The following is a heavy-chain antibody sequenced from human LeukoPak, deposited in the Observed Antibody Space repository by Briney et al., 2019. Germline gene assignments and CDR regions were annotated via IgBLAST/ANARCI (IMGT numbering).Heavy chain of an antibody. V-gene: IGHV4-61*01. Sequence: SETLSLTCTVSGGSVSSGNYYWSWLRQSPGKGLEWIGYFYYSGSTNYNPSLKSRVTISVDTSKNQFSLKLSSVTAADTAVYYCARSPPMVRGVTPFDYWGQGTLVTVSS. CDR1: GGSVSSGNYY. J-gene: IGHJ4*02. CDR2: FYYSGST. CDR3: ARSPPMVRGVTPFDY. D-gene: IGHD3-10*01.